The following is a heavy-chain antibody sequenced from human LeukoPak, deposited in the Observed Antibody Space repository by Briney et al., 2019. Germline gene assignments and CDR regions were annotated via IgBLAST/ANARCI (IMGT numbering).Heavy chain of an antibody. Sequence: GGSLRFSCTASAFAFSNHAMSWVRQAPGKGLEWVSSISISGGTTYYTYSVKGRFTISRENSKSTLYLQMNNLRADDTAVYYCANEIRPNDYWGQGTLVTVSS. V-gene: IGHV3-23*01. CDR1: AFAFSNHA. D-gene: IGHD4-17*01. CDR2: ISISGGTT. CDR3: ANEIRPNDY. J-gene: IGHJ4*02.